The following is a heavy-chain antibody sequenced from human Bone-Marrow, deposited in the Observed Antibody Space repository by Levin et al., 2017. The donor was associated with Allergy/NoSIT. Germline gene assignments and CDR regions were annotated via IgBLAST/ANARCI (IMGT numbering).Heavy chain of an antibody. CDR2: ISSDGSNE. CDR3: AREKVTMVVEIIECYFDY. V-gene: IGHV3-30-3*01. J-gene: IGHJ4*02. D-gene: IGHD4-23*01. CDR1: EFTFSTYA. Sequence: GGSLRLSCAASEFTFSTYAMHWVRQAPGKGLEWVAVISSDGSNEYYADSVKGRFTISRDNSKNTLYLQMNSLRVEDTAVYYCAREKVTMVVEIIECYFDYWGQGTLVTVSS.